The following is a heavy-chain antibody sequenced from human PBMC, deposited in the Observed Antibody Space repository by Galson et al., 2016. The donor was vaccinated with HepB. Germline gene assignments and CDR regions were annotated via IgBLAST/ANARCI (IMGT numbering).Heavy chain of an antibody. Sequence: SVKVSCKASGGTFSTYAISWVRQAPGQGLEWMGGIMPIFRTTNYAQKFQGRVTITADESTSTAYMELSSLRSEDTAVYYRAGRHRGYTGGYDYWGQGTLVTVSS. J-gene: IGHJ4*02. D-gene: IGHD5-12*01. CDR1: GGTFSTYA. V-gene: IGHV1-69*13. CDR3: AGRHRGYTGGYDY. CDR2: IMPIFRTT.